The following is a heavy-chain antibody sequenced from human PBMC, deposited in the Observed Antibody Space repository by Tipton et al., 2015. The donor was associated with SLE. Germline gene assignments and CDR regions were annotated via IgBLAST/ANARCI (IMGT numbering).Heavy chain of an antibody. Sequence: SLRLSCAASGFTFSSYSMNWVRQAPGKGLEWVSSISSSRRHIFYADSVKGRFTISRDNAKNSLYLQMNSLRAEDTAVYYCARSGNYRSGSFDYWGQGTLVTVSS. CDR2: ISSSRRHI. CDR3: ARSGNYRSGSFDY. V-gene: IGHV3-21*01. CDR1: GFTFSSYS. D-gene: IGHD3-3*01. J-gene: IGHJ4*02.